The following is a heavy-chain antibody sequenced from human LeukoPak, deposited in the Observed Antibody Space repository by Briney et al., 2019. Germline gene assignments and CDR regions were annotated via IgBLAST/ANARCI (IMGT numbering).Heavy chain of an antibody. CDR2: ILKDGSDA. CDR3: ARDFHYFFDY. J-gene: IGHJ4*02. V-gene: IGHV3-30-3*01. CDR1: AFTFNNFP. D-gene: IGHD3-9*01. Sequence: GGSLRLSCTASAFTFNNFPMHWVRQAPGKRLEWVTLILKDGSDAFYADSVKGRFTISRDNSENTLFLQMNSLRAEDTAIYYCARDFHYFFDYCGQGTLVTVSS.